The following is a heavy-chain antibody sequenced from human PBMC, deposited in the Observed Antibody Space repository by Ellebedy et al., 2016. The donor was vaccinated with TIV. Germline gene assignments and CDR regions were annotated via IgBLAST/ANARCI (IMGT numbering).Heavy chain of an antibody. V-gene: IGHV4-39*01. Sequence: MPSETLSLTCTVSGGSISSPSYYWGWIRQPPGKGLEWIGSIYYSVSPYYYPSLKSRVTMSIATSKNQFSLKLSSVTAADTAVYYCARHHTVERAAIDYWGQGTLVTVSS. D-gene: IGHD1-1*01. J-gene: IGHJ4*02. CDR1: GGSISSPSYY. CDR2: IYYSVSP. CDR3: ARHHTVERAAIDY.